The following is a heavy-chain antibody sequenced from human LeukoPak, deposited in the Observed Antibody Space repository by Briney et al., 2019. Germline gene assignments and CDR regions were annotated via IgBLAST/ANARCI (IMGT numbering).Heavy chain of an antibody. CDR2: IYWNNGK. Sequence: SGPTLAKPTQTFTLTCTFSQLSLPTTGEGSTGVGLTWVRQPPAKALEWLALIYWNNGKNYNPSLKSRLTITKDTSKNQVILTMTNMDPVDTATYYCAHDRMGIGFDPWGQGTLVTVSS. J-gene: IGHJ5*02. CDR1: QLSLPTTGEG. V-gene: IGHV2-5*01. D-gene: IGHD1-26*01. CDR3: AHDRMGIGFDP.